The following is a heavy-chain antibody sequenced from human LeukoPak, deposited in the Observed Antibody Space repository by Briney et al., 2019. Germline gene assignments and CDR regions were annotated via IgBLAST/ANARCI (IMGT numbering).Heavy chain of an antibody. CDR3: ARDRKVGATLWRTDY. CDR2: ISAYNGNT. V-gene: IGHV1-18*01. D-gene: IGHD1-26*01. J-gene: IGHJ4*02. Sequence: ASVKVSCKASGYTFTSYGISWVRQAPGQGLEWMGWISAYNGNTNYAQKLQGRVTMTTDTSTGTAYMELRSLRSDDTAVYYCARDRKVGATLWRTDYWGQGTLVTVSS. CDR1: GYTFTSYG.